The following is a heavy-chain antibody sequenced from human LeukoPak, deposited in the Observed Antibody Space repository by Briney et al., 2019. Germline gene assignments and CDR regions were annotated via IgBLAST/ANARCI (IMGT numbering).Heavy chain of an antibody. V-gene: IGHV3-23*01. CDR1: GFTFSSYA. Sequence: GGSLRLSCAASGFTFSSYAMNWVRQAPGKGLEWVSGISRSADNTCYTDSVRGRFTIFRENSKNTLYLQMSSLRAEDTAVYYCAKDLGHSFGYENVFDYWGQGTLVTVSS. CDR3: AKDLGHSFGYENVFDY. J-gene: IGHJ4*02. CDR2: ISRSADNT. D-gene: IGHD5-18*01.